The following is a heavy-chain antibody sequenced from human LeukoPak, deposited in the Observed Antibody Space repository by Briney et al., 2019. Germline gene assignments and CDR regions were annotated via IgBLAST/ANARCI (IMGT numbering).Heavy chain of an antibody. J-gene: IGHJ4*02. V-gene: IGHV4-59*08. CDR2: IYYSGST. CDR3: ARQDDIVGANTLVH. D-gene: IGHD1-26*01. CDR1: GGSISSYY. Sequence: PSETLSLTCTVSGGSISSYYWSWIRQPPGKGLEWIGYIYYSGSTTYNPSLKSRVTISVDTSSNQVSLKLRSVTAADTAVYYCARQDDIVGANTLVHWGQGILVTVSS.